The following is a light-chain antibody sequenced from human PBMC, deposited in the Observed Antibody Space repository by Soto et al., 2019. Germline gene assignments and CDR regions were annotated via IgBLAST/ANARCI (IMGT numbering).Light chain of an antibody. J-gene: IGKJ3*01. V-gene: IGKV1-33*01. CDR2: DAS. Sequence: DIQMTQSPSSLSASVGDRVTITCQASQDISNYLNWYQQKPGKAPKLLIYDASNLETGVPSMFSGSGSGTDFTFTISSLQAEDIATYYCQQYDNLPSFTFGPGTKVDI. CDR3: QQYDNLPSFT. CDR1: QDISNY.